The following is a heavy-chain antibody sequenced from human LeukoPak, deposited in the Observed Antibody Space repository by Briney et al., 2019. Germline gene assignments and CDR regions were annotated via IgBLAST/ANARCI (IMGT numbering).Heavy chain of an antibody. CDR2: ISAYNGNT. CDR1: GYTFTSYG. J-gene: IGHJ3*02. V-gene: IGHV1-18*01. Sequence: VASVKVSCKASGYTFTSYGISWVRQAPGQGLEWMGWISAYNGNTNYAQKLQGRVTMTTDTSTSTAYMELRSLRSDDTAVYYCANLFVGDYGVDDGGAFDIWGQGTMVTVSS. CDR3: ANLFVGDYGVDDGGAFDI. D-gene: IGHD4-17*01.